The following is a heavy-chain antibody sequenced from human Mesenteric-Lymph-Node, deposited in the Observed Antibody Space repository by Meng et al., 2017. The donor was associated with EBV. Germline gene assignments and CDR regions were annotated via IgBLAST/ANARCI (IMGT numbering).Heavy chain of an antibody. J-gene: IGHJ4*02. CDR3: SHTDYFDNTGHH. D-gene: IGHD3-22*01. CDR1: AYSYSGYY. V-gene: IGHV1-2*06. Sequence: VQLVQSGAGVKKPGASVKVSCKASAYSYSGYYLHWVRQAPGQGLEWMGRINPRSGATSYAEKFQGRLAMTGDTSVSTAYMELASLRSDDTAVYFCSHTDYFDNTGHHWGQGTLVTVSS. CDR2: INPRSGAT.